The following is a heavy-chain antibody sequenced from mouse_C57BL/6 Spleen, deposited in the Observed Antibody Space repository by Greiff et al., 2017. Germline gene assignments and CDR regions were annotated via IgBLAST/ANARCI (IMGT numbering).Heavy chain of an antibody. CDR3: ARGHYGNYDYFGY. D-gene: IGHD2-1*01. CDR2: ISDGGSYT. V-gene: IGHV5-4*03. J-gene: IGHJ2*01. Sequence: EVKLMESGGGLVKPGGSLKLSCAASGFTFSSYAMSWVRQTPEKRLEWVATISDGGSYTYYPDNVKGRFTISRDNAKNNLYLQMSHLKSEDTAMYYCARGHYGNYDYFGYWGQGTTLTVSS. CDR1: GFTFSSYA.